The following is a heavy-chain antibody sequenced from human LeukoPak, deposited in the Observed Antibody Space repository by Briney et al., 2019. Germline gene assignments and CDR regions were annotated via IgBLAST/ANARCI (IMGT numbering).Heavy chain of an antibody. J-gene: IGHJ4*02. D-gene: IGHD2-2*01. CDR2: IIPILGIA. CDR3: ARDQLEEAYFDY. CDR1: GGTFSSYA. Sequence: ASVKVSCKASGGTFSSYAISWVRQAPGQGLEWMGRIIPILGIANYAQKFQGRVTITADKSTSTAYMELSSLRSEDTAVYYCARDQLEEAYFDYWGQGTLVTVSS. V-gene: IGHV1-69*04.